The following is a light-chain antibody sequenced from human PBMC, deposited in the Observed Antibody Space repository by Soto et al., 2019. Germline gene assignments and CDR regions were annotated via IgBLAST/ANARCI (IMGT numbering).Light chain of an antibody. CDR3: CSYAGSP. CDR2: EGS. J-gene: IGLJ1*01. CDR1: SSDVGSYNL. V-gene: IGLV2-23*01. Sequence: QSVLTQPASVSGSPGQSITISCTGTSSDVGSYNLVSWYQQHPGKAPKLMIYEGSKRPSGVSNRFSGSKSGNTASLTISGLQAEDEADYYCCSYAGSPFGTGTKLTVL.